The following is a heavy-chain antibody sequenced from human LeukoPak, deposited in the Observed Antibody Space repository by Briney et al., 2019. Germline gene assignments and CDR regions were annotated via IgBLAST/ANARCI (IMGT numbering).Heavy chain of an antibody. CDR2: VSYSGST. CDR3: ASPHDRSASDAFDV. CDR1: GGSITSYY. D-gene: IGHD3-22*01. Sequence: SETLSLTCIVSGGSITSYYWSWLRQPPGKGLEWLGYVSYSGSTDYNPSLKSRITMSTDTSRNQFSLRLESVTAADTAVYYCASPHDRSASDAFDVWGQGTMVTVSS. V-gene: IGHV4-59*01. J-gene: IGHJ3*01.